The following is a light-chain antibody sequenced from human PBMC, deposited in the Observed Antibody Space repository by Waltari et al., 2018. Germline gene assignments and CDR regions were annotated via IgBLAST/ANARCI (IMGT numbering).Light chain of an antibody. CDR2: QDT. V-gene: IGLV3-25*03. Sequence: SYDLTQPPSVSVPPGQKAKVTCSGATLPKQYAYWYQKKPGHAPLLLIYQDTERPSGISERFSGSSSGTTVTLTISDVQAEDEADYYCQSADTSGVYPRFGGGTKLTVL. J-gene: IGLJ3*02. CDR3: QSADTSGVYPR. CDR1: TLPKQY.